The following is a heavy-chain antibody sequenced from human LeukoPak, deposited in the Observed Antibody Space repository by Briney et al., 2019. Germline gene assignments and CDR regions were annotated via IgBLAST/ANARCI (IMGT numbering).Heavy chain of an antibody. CDR2: IYHSGST. Sequence: PSETLSLICAVSGGSISSSNWWSWVRQPPGKGLEWIGEIYHSGSTNYNPSLKSRVTISVDKSKNQFSLKLSSVTAADTAVYYCVSSSSSGKGGYWGQGTLVTVSS. CDR3: VSSSSSGKGGY. D-gene: IGHD6-13*01. CDR1: GGSISSSNW. V-gene: IGHV4-4*02. J-gene: IGHJ4*02.